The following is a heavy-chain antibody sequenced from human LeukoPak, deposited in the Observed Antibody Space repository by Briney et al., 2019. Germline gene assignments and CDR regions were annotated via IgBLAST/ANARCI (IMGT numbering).Heavy chain of an antibody. D-gene: IGHD3-10*01. V-gene: IGHV3-30*03. CDR2: ISFDGRKK. CDR1: GFNFNNYV. CDR3: ARGAEKILSFGEYPSDAFDI. Sequence: PGGSLRLSCAASGFNFNNYVMHWVRQAPGKGLEWVTEISFDGRKKTYVDSVKGRFTISRDSPKITVYLQMDSLRAEDTAVYYCARGAEKILSFGEYPSDAFDIWGQGTMVSVTS. J-gene: IGHJ3*02.